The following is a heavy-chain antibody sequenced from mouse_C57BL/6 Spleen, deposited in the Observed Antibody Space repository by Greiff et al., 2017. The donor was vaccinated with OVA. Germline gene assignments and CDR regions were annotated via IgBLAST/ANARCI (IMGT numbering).Heavy chain of an antibody. Sequence: EVHLVESGGGLVKPGGSLKLSCTASGFTFSSYAMSWVRQTPEQRLEWVATISDGGSYTYYPDNVKGRFTISRDKAKNNLYLQMNHLKSEDTAMYYCARDRGPFDYWGQGTTLTVSS. CDR2: ISDGGSYT. CDR1: GFTFSSYA. J-gene: IGHJ2*01. CDR3: ARDRGPFDY. V-gene: IGHV5-4*01. D-gene: IGHD3-1*01.